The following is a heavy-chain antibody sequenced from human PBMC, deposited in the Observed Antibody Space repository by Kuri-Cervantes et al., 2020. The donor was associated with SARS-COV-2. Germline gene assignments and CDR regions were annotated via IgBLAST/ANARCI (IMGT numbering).Heavy chain of an antibody. CDR1: GCTFSSYA. CDR2: IIPIFGTA. J-gene: IGHJ4*02. V-gene: IGHV1-69*13. CDR3: ARGVPYYFDGTVSLRYYLDY. Sequence: SSVTVSCKPSGCTFSSYAISWVRQAPGQGLEWMGGIIPIFGTANYAQKFQGRVTITADESTSTAYMELSSLRSEDTAVYYCARGVPYYFDGTVSLRYYLDYWGQGTLVTVSS. D-gene: IGHD3-22*01.